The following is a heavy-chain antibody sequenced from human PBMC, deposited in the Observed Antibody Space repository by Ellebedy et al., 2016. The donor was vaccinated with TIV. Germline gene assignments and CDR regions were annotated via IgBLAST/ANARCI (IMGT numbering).Heavy chain of an antibody. V-gene: IGHV1-46*01. Sequence: AASVKVSCKASGYTFTQYQMHWVRQAPGQGLEWMGIINPTFGSTVYAQSFQGRVTVTMDTSTNRVYMELSSLRSEDTAVYHCARGMGISPHFFDSWGPGTLVIVSS. CDR2: INPTFGST. J-gene: IGHJ5*01. D-gene: IGHD6-13*01. CDR3: ARGMGISPHFFDS. CDR1: GYTFTQYQ.